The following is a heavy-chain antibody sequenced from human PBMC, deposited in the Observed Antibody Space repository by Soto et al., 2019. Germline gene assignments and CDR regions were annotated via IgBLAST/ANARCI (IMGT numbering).Heavy chain of an antibody. V-gene: IGHV4-59*01. Sequence: SETLSLTCTVSGGSISSYYWSWIRQPPGKGLEWIGYIYYSGSTNYNPSLKSRVTISVDTSKNQFSLKLSSVTAADTAVYYCARWGVPDYRFGYYYMDVWGKGTTVTVSS. CDR3: ARWGVPDYRFGYYYMDV. CDR1: GGSISSYY. J-gene: IGHJ6*03. D-gene: IGHD4-4*01. CDR2: IYYSGST.